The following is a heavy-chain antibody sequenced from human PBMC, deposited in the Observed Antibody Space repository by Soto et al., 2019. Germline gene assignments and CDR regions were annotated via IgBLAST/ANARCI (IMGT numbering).Heavy chain of an antibody. CDR2: ISGSGGST. CDR1: GFTFSSYA. J-gene: IGHJ4*02. D-gene: IGHD3-22*01. V-gene: IGHV3-23*01. Sequence: LRLSCAASGFTFSSYAMSWVRQAPGKGLEWVSAISGSGGSTYYADSVKGRFTISRDNSKNTLYLQMNSLRAEDTAVYYCAKPGYLNYYDSSGFDYWGQGTLVTVSS. CDR3: AKPGYLNYYDSSGFDY.